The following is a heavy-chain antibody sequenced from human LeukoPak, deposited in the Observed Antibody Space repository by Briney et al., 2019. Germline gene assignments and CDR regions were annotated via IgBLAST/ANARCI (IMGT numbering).Heavy chain of an antibody. D-gene: IGHD3-3*01. CDR2: ISYDGSNK. CDR3: ARTPYYDFWSGYHLKSYFDY. CDR1: GFTFSSYG. Sequence: PGGSLRLSCAASGFTFSSYGMHWVRQAPGKGLEWVAVISYDGSNKYYADSVKGRFTISRDNSKNTLYLQMNSLRAEDTAVYYCARTPYYDFWSGYHLKSYFDYWGQGTLVTVSS. V-gene: IGHV3-30*03. J-gene: IGHJ4*02.